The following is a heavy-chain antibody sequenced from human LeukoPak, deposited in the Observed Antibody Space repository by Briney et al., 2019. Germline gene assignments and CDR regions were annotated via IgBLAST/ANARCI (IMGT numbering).Heavy chain of an antibody. V-gene: IGHV3-23*01. CDR1: GFTFSSYA. Sequence: RGSLRLSCAASGFTFSSYAMTWVRRAPGQGLEWVSTISGSGASTYYADSVKGRFTISRDNFQNTLYLQMNSLRAEDTAVYYCARQRGYNYGYNDYWGQGALVTVSS. J-gene: IGHJ4*02. D-gene: IGHD5-18*01. CDR3: ARQRGYNYGYNDY. CDR2: ISGSGAST.